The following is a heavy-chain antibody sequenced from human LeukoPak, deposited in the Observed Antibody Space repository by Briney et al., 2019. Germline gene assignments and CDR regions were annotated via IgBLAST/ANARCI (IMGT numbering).Heavy chain of an antibody. J-gene: IGHJ4*02. CDR3: AREDDYGDSTDY. D-gene: IGHD4-17*01. CDR1: GYTFTGYY. Sequence: GASVKVSCKASGYTFTGYYMHWVRQAPGQGLEWMGWINPNSGGTNYAQKLQGRVTMTTDTSTSTAYMELRSLRSDDTAVYYCAREDDYGDSTDYWGQGTLVTVSS. V-gene: IGHV1-2*02. CDR2: INPNSGGT.